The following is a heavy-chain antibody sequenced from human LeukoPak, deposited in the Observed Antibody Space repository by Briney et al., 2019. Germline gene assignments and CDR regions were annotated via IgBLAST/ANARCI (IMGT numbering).Heavy chain of an antibody. Sequence: GGSLRLSCAASGFTFSSYAMSWVRQAPGKGLEWVSAISGSGGSTYYADSVKGRFTTSRDNSKNTLYLQMNSLRAEDTAVYYCAKDSVLRYFDWLLSPIDAFDIWGQGTMVTVSS. CDR3: AKDSVLRYFDWLLSPIDAFDI. V-gene: IGHV3-23*01. CDR1: GFTFSSYA. J-gene: IGHJ3*02. D-gene: IGHD3-9*01. CDR2: ISGSGGST.